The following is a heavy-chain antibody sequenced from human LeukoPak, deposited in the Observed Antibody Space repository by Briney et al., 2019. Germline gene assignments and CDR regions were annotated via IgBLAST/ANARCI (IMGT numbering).Heavy chain of an antibody. CDR1: GFTFSNYA. V-gene: IGHV4-59*12. Sequence: GSLRLSCAASGFTFSNYAMSWVRQAPGKGLEWIATIYHSGSTYYNPSLQSRVTISLDTSKNQFSLKLRSLTAADTAVYFCARDGLGFDTSGFSRWGQGTLVTVSS. CDR2: IYHSGST. J-gene: IGHJ4*02. D-gene: IGHD3-3*01. CDR3: ARDGLGFDTSGFSR.